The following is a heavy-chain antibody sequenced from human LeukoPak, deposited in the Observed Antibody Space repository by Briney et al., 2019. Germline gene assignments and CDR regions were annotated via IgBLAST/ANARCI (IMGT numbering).Heavy chain of an antibody. CDR3: ARTLHSTGWYKVDAFDI. V-gene: IGHV3-11*01. Sequence: GGSLRLSCAASGFTFSDYYMSWLRQAPGKGPEWVSYITSSGNNVYYTDSVKGRFTISRDNAKNSLYLQMNSLRAEDTAVYYCARTLHSTGWYKVDAFDIWGQGTMVTVSS. CDR2: ITSSGNNV. J-gene: IGHJ3*02. D-gene: IGHD6-19*01. CDR1: GFTFSDYY.